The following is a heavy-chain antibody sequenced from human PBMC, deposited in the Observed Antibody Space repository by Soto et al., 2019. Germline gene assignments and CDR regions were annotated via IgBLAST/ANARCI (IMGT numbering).Heavy chain of an antibody. CDR3: ARDPHEFWSSYFFDP. V-gene: IGHV1-18*01. D-gene: IGHD3-3*01. Sequence: ASVKVSCKASGYPFGTFCINWVLRAPGQRLEWMGWISPYNGETNYAQKFQDRVTMSTDTSTNTAYMELKSLRSDDTAVYYCARDPHEFWSSYFFDPWGQGTLVTVSS. CDR1: GYPFGTFC. CDR2: ISPYNGET. J-gene: IGHJ5*02.